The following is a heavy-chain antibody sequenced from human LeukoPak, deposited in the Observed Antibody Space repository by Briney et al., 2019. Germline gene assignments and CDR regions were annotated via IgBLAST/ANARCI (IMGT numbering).Heavy chain of an antibody. D-gene: IGHD3-22*01. CDR2: INWNGGST. J-gene: IGHJ3*02. CDR3: ARDPDYYDSSGTPATQGAFDI. Sequence: RAGGSLRLSCAASGFTFDDYGMSWVRQAPGKGLEWVSGINWNGGSTGYADSVKGRFTISRDNAKNSLYLQMNSLRAEDTALYHCARDPDYYDSSGTPATQGAFDIWGQGTMVTVSS. CDR1: GFTFDDYG. V-gene: IGHV3-20*01.